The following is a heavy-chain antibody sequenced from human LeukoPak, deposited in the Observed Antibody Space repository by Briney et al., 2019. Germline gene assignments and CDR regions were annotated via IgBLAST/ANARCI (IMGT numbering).Heavy chain of an antibody. V-gene: IGHV3-48*04. CDR1: GFTFSRNW. D-gene: IGHD3-10*01. J-gene: IGHJ4*02. Sequence: AGGSLRLSCAASGFTFSRNWMTWVRRAPGKGLEWVSYISISGTTTFYVDSVKGRFTISRDNTKNSLYLQMNSLRAEDTAMYYCARGTMASDFWGQGTLVTVSS. CDR3: ARGTMASDF. CDR2: ISISGTTT.